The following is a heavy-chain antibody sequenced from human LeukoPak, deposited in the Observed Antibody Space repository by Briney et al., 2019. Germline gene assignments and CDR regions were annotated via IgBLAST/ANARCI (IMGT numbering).Heavy chain of an antibody. CDR2: ISNRDKDT. V-gene: IGHV3-48*03. CDR1: GFSFSSFK. D-gene: IGHD5-18*01. CDR3: AREGLGYGDFDY. Sequence: GGSLRLSCAASGFSFSSFKMTWVSQAPGKGLEWVSYISNRDKDTNYADSVKGRFTISRDNAKNSLYLQMNSLRAEDTAVYYCAREGLGYGDFDYWGQGTLVTVSS. J-gene: IGHJ4*02.